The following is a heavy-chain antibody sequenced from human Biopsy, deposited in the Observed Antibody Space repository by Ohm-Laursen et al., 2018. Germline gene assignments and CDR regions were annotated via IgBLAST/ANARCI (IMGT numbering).Heavy chain of an antibody. J-gene: IGHJ6*02. CDR2: ISSDGSSV. CDR1: GFTLSTYW. Sequence: GSLRLSCAASGFTLSTYWMHWVRQVPGKGLVWVSRISSDGSSVSYADSVEGRLTVSRDNAKNTLYLQMNSLRAEDTAVYYCARVVTLPGIGTDVWGQGTTVTVSS. CDR3: ARVVTLPGIGTDV. V-gene: IGHV3-74*01. D-gene: IGHD2-21*02.